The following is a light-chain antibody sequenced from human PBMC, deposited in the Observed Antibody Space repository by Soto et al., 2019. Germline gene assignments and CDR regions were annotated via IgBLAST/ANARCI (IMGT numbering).Light chain of an antibody. CDR3: QQYNNWPQT. CDR1: QSVSSN. J-gene: IGKJ2*01. Sequence: EIVMTQSPATLSVSPGERATLSCRASQSVSSNLAWYQQKPGQAPRLLIYGASTRATGIPARFSGSGSGTAFTLTISSLQSEDFAVDYCQQYNNWPQTFGQGTKLEIK. V-gene: IGKV3-15*01. CDR2: GAS.